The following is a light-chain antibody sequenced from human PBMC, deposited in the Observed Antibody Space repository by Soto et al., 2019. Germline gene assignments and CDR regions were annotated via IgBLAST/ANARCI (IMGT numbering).Light chain of an antibody. CDR3: QQYYSTPLT. CDR1: QSMLYRSNNKNY. V-gene: IGKV4-1*01. Sequence: DIVMTQSPESLAVSLGERATINCRSSQSMLYRSNNKNYLAWYQQKLGQPPKLLIYWASTREPGVPDRFSGSVSGTDFTLTISSLQAEDVAVYYCQQYYSTPLTFGGGTKVEIK. CDR2: WAS. J-gene: IGKJ4*01.